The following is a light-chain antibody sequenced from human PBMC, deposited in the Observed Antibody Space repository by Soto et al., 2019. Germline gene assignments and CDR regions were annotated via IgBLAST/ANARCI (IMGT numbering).Light chain of an antibody. V-gene: IGLV2-11*01. J-gene: IGLJ1*01. CDR3: CSYAGSYTYV. CDR1: SSDVGGSNY. CDR2: DVS. Sequence: SVLPQPRSVSGSPGQSVTISCTGTSSDVGGSNYVSWYQQHPGKAPKLMIYDVSKRPSGVTDRFSGSKSGNTASLTISGPQADDEAEYYCCSYAGSYTYVLGTGTKVTVL.